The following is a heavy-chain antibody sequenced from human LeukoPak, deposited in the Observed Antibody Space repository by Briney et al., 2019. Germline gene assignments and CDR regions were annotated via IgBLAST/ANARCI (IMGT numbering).Heavy chain of an antibody. V-gene: IGHV1-58*02. Sequence: GASVKVSCKASGFTFTSSVMQWVRQARGQRLEWIGWIVVGSGNTNHAQKFQERVTITRDMSTSTAYMELSSLRSEDTAVYYCAASPGYCSGGSCYNDAFDIWGQGTMVTVSS. CDR3: AASPGYCSGGSCYNDAFDI. J-gene: IGHJ3*02. D-gene: IGHD2-15*01. CDR2: IVVGSGNT. CDR1: GFTFTSSV.